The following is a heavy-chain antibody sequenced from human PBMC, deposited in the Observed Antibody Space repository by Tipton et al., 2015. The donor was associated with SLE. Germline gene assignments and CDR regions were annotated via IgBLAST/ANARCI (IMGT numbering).Heavy chain of an antibody. D-gene: IGHD3-9*01. CDR1: GGSISNDNHY. V-gene: IGHV4-61*02. Sequence: TLSLTCTVSGGSISNDNHYWSWTRQPAGKGLEWIGRIYASGSTNYNPSLKSRLTISVDTSKNQFSLNLSSVTAADTAVYYCARDTRDWFLSESWGQGALVTVSS. J-gene: IGHJ4*02. CDR2: IYASGST. CDR3: ARDTRDWFLSES.